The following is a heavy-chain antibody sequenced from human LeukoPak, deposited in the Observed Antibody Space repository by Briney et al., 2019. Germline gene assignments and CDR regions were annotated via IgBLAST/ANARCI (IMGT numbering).Heavy chain of an antibody. D-gene: IGHD3-10*01. CDR2: IIPIFGTA. Sequence: ASVKVSCKASGGTFSSYAISWVRQAPGQGLEWMGGIIPIFGTANYAQKFQGRVTITADESTSTAYMELSSLRSEDTAVYYCARPNDCGSGSNFGYHDAFDSWGQGTMVTVSS. V-gene: IGHV1-69*13. CDR3: ARPNDCGSGSNFGYHDAFDS. CDR1: GGTFSSYA. J-gene: IGHJ3*02.